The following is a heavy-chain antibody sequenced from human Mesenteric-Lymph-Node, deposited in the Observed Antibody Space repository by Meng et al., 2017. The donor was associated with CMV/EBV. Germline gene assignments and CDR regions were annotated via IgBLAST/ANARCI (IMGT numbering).Heavy chain of an antibody. J-gene: IGHJ4*02. CDR1: GYSFTNYW. CDR2: IYPGDSDT. CDR3: ARRIAADGAFDY. D-gene: IGHD6-13*01. V-gene: IGHV5-51*01. Sequence: GESLKISCTGSGYSFTNYWIGWVRQMPGKGLEWMGIIYPGDSDTRYSPSFQGQVTISADKSISTAYLQWSSVKASNTAMFYCARRIAADGAFDYWGQGTLVTVSS.